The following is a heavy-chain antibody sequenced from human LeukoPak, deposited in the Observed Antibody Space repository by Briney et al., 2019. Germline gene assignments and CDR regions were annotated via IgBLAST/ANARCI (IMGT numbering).Heavy chain of an antibody. V-gene: IGHV4-34*01. CDR1: GGSFSGYY. J-gene: IGHJ4*02. Sequence: SETLSLTCAVYGGSFSGYYWSWIRQPPGKGLEWIGEINHSGSTNYNPSLKSRVTISVDTSKNQFSLKLSSVTAADTAVYYCARANSGIVVVPAARTRWDYWGQGALVTVSS. CDR2: INHSGST. D-gene: IGHD2-2*01. CDR3: ARANSGIVVVPAARTRWDY.